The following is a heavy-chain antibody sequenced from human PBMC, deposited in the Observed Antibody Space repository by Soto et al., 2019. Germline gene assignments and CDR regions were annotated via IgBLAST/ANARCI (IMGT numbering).Heavy chain of an antibody. J-gene: IGHJ4*02. V-gene: IGHV4-30-2*01. Sequence: SETLSLTCAVSGGSISSGGYSWSWIRQPPGKGLEWIGYIYHSGSTYYNPSLKSRVTISVDTSKNQFSLKLSSVTAADSAVYYCAREGAAGTIDYWGQGTLVTVSS. CDR3: AREGAAGTIDY. D-gene: IGHD6-13*01. CDR2: IYHSGST. CDR1: GGSISSGGYS.